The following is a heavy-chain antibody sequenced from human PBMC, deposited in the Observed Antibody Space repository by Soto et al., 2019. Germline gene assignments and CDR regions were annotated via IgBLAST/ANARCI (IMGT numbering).Heavy chain of an antibody. CDR1: GGSISSYY. D-gene: IGHD3-10*01. Sequence: QVQLQESGPGLVKPSETLSLTCTVSGGSISSYYGSWIRQPPVKGLEWIGYIYHRGTTNYSPSLKSRVTISAYMSKNQCSLKLSSVTAADTAVYYCSRAIRRGGGFDYWGQGTLVTVSS. CDR3: SRAIRRGGGFDY. V-gene: IGHV4-59*01. J-gene: IGHJ4*02. CDR2: IYHRGTT.